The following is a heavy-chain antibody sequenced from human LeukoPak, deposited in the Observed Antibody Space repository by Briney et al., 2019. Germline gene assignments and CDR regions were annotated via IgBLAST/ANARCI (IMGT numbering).Heavy chain of an antibody. CDR3: AREYDFWSGYYGY. Sequence: GGSLRLYCAASGFTFSSYSMNWVRQAPGKGLEWVSSITGSSRYIYYADSVKGRFTISRDNAKNSLFLQMNSLRAEDTAVYYCAREYDFWSGYYGYWGQGTLVTVSS. V-gene: IGHV3-21*01. CDR1: GFTFSSYS. D-gene: IGHD3-3*01. J-gene: IGHJ4*02. CDR2: ITGSSRYI.